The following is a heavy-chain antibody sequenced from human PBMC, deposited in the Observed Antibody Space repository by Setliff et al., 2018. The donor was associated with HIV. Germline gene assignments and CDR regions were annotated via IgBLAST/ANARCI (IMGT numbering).Heavy chain of an antibody. D-gene: IGHD1-1*01. CDR2: IRSKGYGSAT. CDR1: GYTFSDYY. V-gene: IGHV3-73*01. Sequence: GASVKVSCKASGYTFSDYYLHWVRQASGKGMEWVGRIRSKGYGSATAYAASVKGRFTISRDDSKNTAYLQMDSLKTEDTAVYYCTRHSTDPWSLLDYWGQGTLVTVSS. J-gene: IGHJ4*02. CDR3: TRHSTDPWSLLDY.